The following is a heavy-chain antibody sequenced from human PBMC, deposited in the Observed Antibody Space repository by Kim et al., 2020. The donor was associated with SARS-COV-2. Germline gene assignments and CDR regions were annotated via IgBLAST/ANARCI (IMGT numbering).Heavy chain of an antibody. CDR2: FDPEHAET. CDR3: ATFSGSGNYYYGLDV. CDR1: GYTLTELS. J-gene: IGHJ6*02. Sequence: ASVKVSCKVSGYTLTELSMHWVRQAPGKGLEWMGGFDPEHAETIYAQKFQGRVTMAEDTSTDTAYMELSSLRSEDTAVYYCATFSGSGNYYYGLDVWGQGTTVTVSS. D-gene: IGHD3-10*01. V-gene: IGHV1-24*01.